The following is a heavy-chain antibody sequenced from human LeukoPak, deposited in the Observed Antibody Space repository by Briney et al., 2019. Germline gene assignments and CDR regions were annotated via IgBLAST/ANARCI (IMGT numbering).Heavy chain of an antibody. D-gene: IGHD3-9*01. CDR2: ISYDGSNK. CDR3: AKTGRYFDWFVDY. CDR1: GFTFSSYA. Sequence: GGSLRLSCAASGFTFSSYAMHWVRQAPGKGLEWVAVISYDGSNKYYADSVKGRFTISRDNSKNTLYLQMNSLRAEDTAVYYCAKTGRYFDWFVDYWGQGTLVTVSS. J-gene: IGHJ4*02. V-gene: IGHV3-30*04.